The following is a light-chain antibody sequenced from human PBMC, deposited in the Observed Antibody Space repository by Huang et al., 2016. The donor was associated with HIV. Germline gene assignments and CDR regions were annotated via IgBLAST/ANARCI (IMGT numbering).Light chain of an antibody. V-gene: IGKV3-20*01. CDR1: QSISGTF. CDR3: QHYATSPPAYT. Sequence: EIVLTQSPGTLSLSPGERATLSCRASQSISGTFLAWYQQKVGQAPRLLIYDASNRATGIPDRVSGSGSGTDFTLTITRLDPEDFAVYYCQHYATSPPAYTFGQGTKLEIK. CDR2: DAS. J-gene: IGKJ2*01.